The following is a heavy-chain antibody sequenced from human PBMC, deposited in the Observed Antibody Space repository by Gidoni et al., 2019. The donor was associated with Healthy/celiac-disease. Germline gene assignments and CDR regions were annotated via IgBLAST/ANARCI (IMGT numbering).Heavy chain of an antibody. CDR1: DYSLTSYW. CDR3: ARQSSNWNGVDY. J-gene: IGHJ4*02. V-gene: IGHV5-51*01. D-gene: IGHD1-1*01. Sequence: EEPLVQSAAEVKKPGESLMISCNGSDYSLTSYWIGRVRQMRGKGLEWMGISYPGDSDTRYSPSFQGQVTISADKSISTAYLQWSSLKASDTAMYYCARQSSNWNGVDYWGQGTLVTVSS. CDR2: SYPGDSDT.